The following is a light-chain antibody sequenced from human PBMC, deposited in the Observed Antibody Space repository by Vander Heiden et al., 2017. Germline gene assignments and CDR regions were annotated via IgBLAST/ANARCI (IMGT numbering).Light chain of an antibody. V-gene: IGKV3-20*01. CDR3: QQYGSSPLT. CDR1: QSVRSSY. CDR2: GAS. J-gene: IGKJ4*01. Sequence: EIVLTQSPGTLSLSPGERATLSCRASQSVRSSYLAWYQQKPGQAPRLLSYGASTRATGIPDRFSGSGSGTDFTLTISRLEPEDFAVYYCQQYGSSPLTFGGGTKVEIK.